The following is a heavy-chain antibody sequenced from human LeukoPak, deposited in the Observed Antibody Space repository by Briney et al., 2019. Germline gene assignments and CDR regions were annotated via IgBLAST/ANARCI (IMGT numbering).Heavy chain of an antibody. CDR3: ARRLDFTGWYFDL. V-gene: IGHV4-59*08. CDR2: IYYSGST. CDR1: GGSISSYY. Sequence: RTSETLSLTCTVSGGSISSYYGSWIRQPPGKGLEWIGYIYYSGSTKYNHSLKSRVSISVDTSKNQFSLKLSSVTAADTAVYYCARRLDFTGWYFDLWGRGILVTVSA. J-gene: IGHJ2*01. D-gene: IGHD3/OR15-3a*01.